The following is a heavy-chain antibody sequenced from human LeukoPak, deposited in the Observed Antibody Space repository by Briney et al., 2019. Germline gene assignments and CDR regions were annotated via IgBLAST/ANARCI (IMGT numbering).Heavy chain of an antibody. J-gene: IGHJ3*01. CDR1: GGSISSGGYY. CDR3: ARALPEYQGGRQDAFDF. CDR2: IYYSGST. V-gene: IGHV4-31*03. D-gene: IGHD1-14*01. Sequence: YPSETLSLTCTVSGGSISSGGYYWSWIRQHPGKGLEWIGYIYYSGSTYYNPSLKSRVTISVDTSKNQFSLKLSSVTAADTAVYYWARALPEYQGGRQDAFDFLGQGTIVNVFS.